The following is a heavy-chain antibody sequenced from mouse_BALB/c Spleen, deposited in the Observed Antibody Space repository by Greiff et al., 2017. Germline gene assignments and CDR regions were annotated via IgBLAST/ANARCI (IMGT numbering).Heavy chain of an antibody. CDR3: ACASNYYGSSPWFAY. J-gene: IGHJ3*01. D-gene: IGHD1-1*01. CDR1: GYTFTSYV. Sequence: EVQLQQSGPELVKPGASVKMSCKASGYTFTSYVMHWVKQKPGQGLEWIGYINPYNDGTKYNEKFKGKATLTSDKSSSTAYMELSSLTSEDSAVYYCACASNYYGSSPWFAYWGQGTLVTVSA. V-gene: IGHV1-14*01. CDR2: INPYNDGT.